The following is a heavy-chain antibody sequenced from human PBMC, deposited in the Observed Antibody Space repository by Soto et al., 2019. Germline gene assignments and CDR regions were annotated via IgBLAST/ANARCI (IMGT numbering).Heavy chain of an antibody. Sequence: SVKVSCKASGGTFSSYAISWVRQALGQGLEWMGGIIPIFGTANYAQKFQGRVTITADESTSTAYMELSSLRSEDTAVYYCARDGTYYYDSSGSPVPQRTFEYWGEGTLVTVS. D-gene: IGHD3-22*01. V-gene: IGHV1-69*13. CDR1: GGTFSSYA. CDR2: IIPIFGTA. CDR3: ARDGTYYYDSSGSPVPQRTFEY. J-gene: IGHJ4*02.